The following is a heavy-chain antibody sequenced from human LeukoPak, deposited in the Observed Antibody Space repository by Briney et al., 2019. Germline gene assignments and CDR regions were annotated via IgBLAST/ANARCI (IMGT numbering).Heavy chain of an antibody. CDR3: ARREDSSSWYYFDY. D-gene: IGHD6-13*01. V-gene: IGHV5-51*01. Sequence: GESLQISCKCSGNSFTSNWIGWVRQMPGKGLEWMGIIYPGDSDTRYSPSFQGQVTISADKSISTAYLQWSSLKASDTAMYYCARREDSSSWYYFDYWGQGTLVTVSS. CDR1: GNSFTSNW. CDR2: IYPGDSDT. J-gene: IGHJ4*02.